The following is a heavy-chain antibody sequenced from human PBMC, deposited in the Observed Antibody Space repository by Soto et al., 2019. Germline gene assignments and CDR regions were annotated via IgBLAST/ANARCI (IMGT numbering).Heavy chain of an antibody. CDR2: INHSAST. CDR1: GGSFSGYY. CDR3: ARGSSGDYDFWSGPGYYFDY. D-gene: IGHD3-3*01. J-gene: IGHJ4*02. V-gene: IGHV4-34*01. Sequence: QVQLQQWGAGLLKPSETLSLTCAVYGGSFSGYYWSWIRQPPGKGLEWIGEINHSASTNYNPSLKRRVTISVDTSKNQFSLKLGSVTAADTAVYYCARGSSGDYDFWSGPGYYFDYWGQGTLVTVSS.